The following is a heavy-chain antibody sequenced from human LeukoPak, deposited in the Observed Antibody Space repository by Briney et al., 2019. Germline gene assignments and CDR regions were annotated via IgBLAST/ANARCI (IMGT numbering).Heavy chain of an antibody. CDR2: INPSGGST. J-gene: IGHJ6*02. CDR3: ARELAYCGGDCYYYYYVMDV. D-gene: IGHD2-21*02. V-gene: IGHV1-46*01. CDR1: GYTFTSYY. Sequence: ASVTVSCKASGYTFTSYYMHWVRQAPGQGLEWMGIINPSGGSTSYAQKFQGRVTMTRDTSTSTVYMELSSLRSEDTAVYYCARELAYCGGDCYYYYYVMDVWGQGTTVTVSS.